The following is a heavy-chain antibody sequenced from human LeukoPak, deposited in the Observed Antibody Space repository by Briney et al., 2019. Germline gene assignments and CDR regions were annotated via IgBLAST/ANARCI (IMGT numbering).Heavy chain of an antibody. Sequence: GGSLRLSCAASGFTFSTYWMHWVRQAPGKGLVWVAQINGDGSYTNYADSMRGRFAISRDNAKNTLYLHIDSLRAEDTAVFYCVRGAYYFYGMDVWGQGTSVTASS. CDR3: VRGAYYFYGMDV. J-gene: IGHJ6*02. CDR1: GFTFSTYW. CDR2: INGDGSYT. V-gene: IGHV3-74*01. D-gene: IGHD3-16*01.